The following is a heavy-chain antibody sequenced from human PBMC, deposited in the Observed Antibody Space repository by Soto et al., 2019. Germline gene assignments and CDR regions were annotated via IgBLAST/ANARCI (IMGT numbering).Heavy chain of an antibody. Sequence: GASVKVSCKASGGTFSSYAISWVRQAPGQGLEWMGGIIPIFGTANYAQKFQGRVTITADESTSTAYMDLSSLRSEDTAVYYCARGGVVVVPAAIPLYYYYGMDVWGQGTTVTVSS. J-gene: IGHJ6*02. CDR1: GGTFSSYA. CDR3: ARGGVVVVPAAIPLYYYYGMDV. V-gene: IGHV1-69*13. D-gene: IGHD2-2*01. CDR2: IIPIFGTA.